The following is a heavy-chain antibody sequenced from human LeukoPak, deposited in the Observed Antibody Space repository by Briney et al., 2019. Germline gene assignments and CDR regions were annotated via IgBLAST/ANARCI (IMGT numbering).Heavy chain of an antibody. Sequence: SETLSLTCTVSGGSISSSSYYWSWIRQPPGKGLEWIGYIYYSGSTNYNPSLKSRVTISVDTSKNQFSLKLSSVTAADTAVYYCASIHGDYYGMDVWGRGTTVTVSS. J-gene: IGHJ6*02. CDR2: IYYSGST. V-gene: IGHV4-61*05. CDR1: GGSISSSSYY. D-gene: IGHD4-17*01. CDR3: ASIHGDYYGMDV.